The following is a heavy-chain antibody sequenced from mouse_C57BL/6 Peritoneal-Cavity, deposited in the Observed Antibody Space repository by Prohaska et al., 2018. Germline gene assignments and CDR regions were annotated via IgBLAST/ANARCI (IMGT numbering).Heavy chain of an antibody. CDR1: GYTFTDYY. Sequence: QVQLQQSGPELVKPGASVKISCKASGYTFTDYYINWVKQRPGQGFEWIGGIFPGMGSTYYNEKFKGKATLTVDKSSSTAYMLLSSLTSEDSAVYFCAGGQFITTVVAFDYWGQGTTLTVSS. D-gene: IGHD1-1*01. CDR2: IFPGMGST. V-gene: IGHV1-75*01. J-gene: IGHJ2*01. CDR3: AGGQFITTVVAFDY.